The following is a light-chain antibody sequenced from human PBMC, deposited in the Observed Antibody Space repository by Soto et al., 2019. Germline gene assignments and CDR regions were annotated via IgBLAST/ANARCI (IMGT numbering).Light chain of an antibody. CDR3: CSFTSINTWV. CDR1: SSDVGG. V-gene: IGLV2-14*01. CDR2: EVT. Sequence: QSVLTQPASVSGSPGQSITISCTGTSSDVGGSWYQHHPGKAPKLMIYEVTNRPSGVSDRFSGSKSGNTASLTISGLQTEDEADYYCCSFTSINTWVFGGGTKLTVL. J-gene: IGLJ3*02.